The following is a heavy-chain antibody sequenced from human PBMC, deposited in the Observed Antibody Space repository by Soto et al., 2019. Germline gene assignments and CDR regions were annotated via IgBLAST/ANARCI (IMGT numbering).Heavy chain of an antibody. D-gene: IGHD3-10*01. CDR1: GFTFSSYA. Sequence: EVQLLESGGGLVQPGGSLRLSCAASGFTFSSYAMSWVRQAPGKGLEWVSAISGSGGSTYYADSVKGRFTISRDNSKNTLYLQMHSLRAEATAVYYCAKASGWFGEFDYWGQGTLVTVSS. CDR3: AKASGWFGEFDY. J-gene: IGHJ4*02. V-gene: IGHV3-23*01. CDR2: ISGSGGST.